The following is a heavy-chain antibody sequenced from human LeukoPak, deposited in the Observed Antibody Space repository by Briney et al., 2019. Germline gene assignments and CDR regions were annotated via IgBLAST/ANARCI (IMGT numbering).Heavy chain of an antibody. CDR2: FDPEDGET. Sequence: VASVKVSCKVSGYTLTELSMHWVRQAPGKGLEWMGGFDPEDGETIYAQKFQGRVTMTEDTSTDTANMELSSLRSEDTAVYYCATVDTDYYYYGMDVWGQGTTVTVSS. CDR1: GYTLTELS. V-gene: IGHV1-24*01. CDR3: ATVDTDYYYYGMDV. J-gene: IGHJ6*02.